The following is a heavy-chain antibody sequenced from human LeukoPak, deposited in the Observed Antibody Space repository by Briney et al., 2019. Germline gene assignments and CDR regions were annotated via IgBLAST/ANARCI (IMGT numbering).Heavy chain of an antibody. CDR2: ISSTSSIK. J-gene: IGHJ4*02. D-gene: IGHD3-3*01. CDR3: ATSFGVVNPFDY. CDR1: GFTFSSYS. V-gene: IGHV3-48*01. Sequence: GGSLRLSRAASGFTFSSYSMNWVRQAPGKGLEWVSYISSTSSIKYYADSVKGRFTISRDNAKNSLYLQMSSLRAEDTAVYYCATSFGVVNPFDYWGQGTLVTVSS.